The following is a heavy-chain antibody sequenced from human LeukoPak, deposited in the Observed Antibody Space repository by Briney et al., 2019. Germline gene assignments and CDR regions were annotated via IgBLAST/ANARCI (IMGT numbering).Heavy chain of an antibody. D-gene: IGHD2-15*01. V-gene: IGHV3-53*01. CDR3: ARVTGGSCSS. CDR1: GFTVSSNY. CDR2: IYSGGNT. Sequence: GGSLRLSCAASGFTVSSNYMSWVRQAPGKGLEWVSIIYSGGNTFYADSAKGRFTISRDNSKNTLYLQMNSLRAEDTAVYYCARVTGGSCSSWGQGTLVTVSS. J-gene: IGHJ5*02.